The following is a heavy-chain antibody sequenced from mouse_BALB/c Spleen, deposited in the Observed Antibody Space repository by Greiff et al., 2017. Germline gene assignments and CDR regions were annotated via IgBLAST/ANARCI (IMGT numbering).Heavy chain of an antibody. V-gene: IGHV2-9*02. CDR1: GFSLTSYG. CDR3: ARGDDGYSYAMDY. CDR2: IWAGGST. Sequence: VKLQESGPGLVAPSQSLSITCTVSGFSLTSYGVHWVRQPPGKGPEWLGVIWAGGSTNYNSALMSRLSISKDNSKSQVFLKMNSLQTDDTAMYYCARGDDGYSYAMDYWGQGTSVTVSS. J-gene: IGHJ4*01. D-gene: IGHD2-3*01.